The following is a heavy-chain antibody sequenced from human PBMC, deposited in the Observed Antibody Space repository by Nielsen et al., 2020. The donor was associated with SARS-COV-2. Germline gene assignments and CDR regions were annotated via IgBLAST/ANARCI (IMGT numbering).Heavy chain of an antibody. Sequence: SETLSLTCTVSGGSISSSSYYWGWIRQPPGKGLEWIGYVYYNGSTYSNPSLKSRVSISVDTSKIQFSLRLNSVTAAVTAVYYCARSSTMVRGGFDYWGQGALVTVSS. CDR1: GGSISSSSYY. D-gene: IGHD3-10*01. J-gene: IGHJ4*02. CDR2: VYYNGST. CDR3: ARSSTMVRGGFDY. V-gene: IGHV4-61*05.